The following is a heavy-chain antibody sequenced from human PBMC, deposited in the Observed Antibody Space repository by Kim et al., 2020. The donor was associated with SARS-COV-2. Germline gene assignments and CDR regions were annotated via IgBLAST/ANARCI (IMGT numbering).Heavy chain of an antibody. CDR3: ARGRVDYVWGSYRNYFDY. CDR1: GGSFSGYY. CDR2: INHSGST. D-gene: IGHD3-16*02. Sequence: SETLSLTCAVYGGSFSGYYWSWIRQPPGKGLEWIGEINHSGSTNYNPSLKSRVTISVDTSKNQFSLKLSSVTAADTAVYYCARGRVDYVWGSYRNYFDYWGQGTLVTVSS. V-gene: IGHV4-34*01. J-gene: IGHJ4*02.